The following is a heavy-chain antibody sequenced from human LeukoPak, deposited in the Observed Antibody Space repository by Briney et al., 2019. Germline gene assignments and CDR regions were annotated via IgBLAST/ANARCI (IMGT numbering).Heavy chain of an antibody. Sequence: GASVKVSCKASGYSFTSFYVHWVRQAPGQGPEWMGWINPNNGGTKYARRFQGRITLTRDTSITTAYMDLTRLTSNDTAVYYCARVEARSSDDSGYPFWGQGTLVSVS. CDR1: GYSFTSFY. CDR3: ARVEARSSDDSGYPF. V-gene: IGHV1-2*02. J-gene: IGHJ4*02. CDR2: INPNNGGT. D-gene: IGHD5-12*01.